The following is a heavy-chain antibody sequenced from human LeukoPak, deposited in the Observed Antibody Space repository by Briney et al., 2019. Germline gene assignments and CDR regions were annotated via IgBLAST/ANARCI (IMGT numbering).Heavy chain of an antibody. CDR1: GFTFSSYG. CDR3: ATGLEGDYSGYDLGGDY. J-gene: IGHJ4*02. D-gene: IGHD5-12*01. CDR2: IRYDGSNK. V-gene: IGHV3-30*02. Sequence: PGGSLRLSCVASGFTFSSYGMHWVRQAPGKGLEWVAFIRYDGSNKYYADSVKGRFTISRDNSKNTLYLEMNTLRAEDTAVYNCATGLEGDYSGYDLGGDYWGQGTLVTVSS.